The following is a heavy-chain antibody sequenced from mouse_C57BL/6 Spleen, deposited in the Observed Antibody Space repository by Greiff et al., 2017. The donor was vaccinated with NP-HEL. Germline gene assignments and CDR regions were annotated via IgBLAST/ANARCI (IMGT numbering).Heavy chain of an antibody. V-gene: IGHV5-9-1*02. CDR3: TREDYYGSSLYAMDY. Sequence: EVKLVESGEGLVKPGGSLKLSCAASGFTFSSYAMSWVRQTPEKRLEWVAYISRGGDYIYYADTVKGRFTISRDNARNTLYLQMSSLKSEDTAMYYCTREDYYGSSLYAMDYWGQGTSVTVSS. J-gene: IGHJ4*01. CDR2: ISRGGDYI. D-gene: IGHD1-1*01. CDR1: GFTFSSYA.